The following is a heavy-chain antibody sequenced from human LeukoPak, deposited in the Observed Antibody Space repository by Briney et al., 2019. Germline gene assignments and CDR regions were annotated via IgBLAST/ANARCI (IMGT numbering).Heavy chain of an antibody. D-gene: IGHD3-22*01. Sequence: GGSLRLSCAASGFTFSSCGMHWVRQAPGKGLEWVAVIWYDGSNKYYADSVKGRFTISRDNSKNTPYLQMNSLRAEDTAVYYCASQTIRDSSGYYYNYLDSWGQGTLVTVSS. CDR2: IWYDGSNK. CDR1: GFTFSSCG. V-gene: IGHV3-33*01. CDR3: ASQTIRDSSGYYYNYLDS. J-gene: IGHJ4*02.